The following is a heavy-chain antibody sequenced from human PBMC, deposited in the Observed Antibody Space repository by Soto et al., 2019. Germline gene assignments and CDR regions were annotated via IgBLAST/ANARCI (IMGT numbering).Heavy chain of an antibody. CDR1: GFTFSDHY. CDR3: ARGHCGLDV. J-gene: IGHJ6*02. CDR2: SRNKGHSYST. V-gene: IGHV3-72*01. Sequence: GGSLRLSCVVSGFTFSDHYMDWVRQAPGKGLEWVGRSRNKGHSYSTEYAASVKGRFTISRDDSKNSLYLQMNSLKTEDTAVYYCARGHCGLDVWGQGTTVTVSS.